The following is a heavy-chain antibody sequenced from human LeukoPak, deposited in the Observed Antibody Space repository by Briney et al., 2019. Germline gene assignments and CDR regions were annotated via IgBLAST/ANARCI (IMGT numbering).Heavy chain of an antibody. CDR2: IIPIFGTA. D-gene: IGHD6-13*01. Sequence: GASVKVSCKASGGTFSSYAISWVRQAPGQGLEWMGGIIPIFGTANYAQKFQGRVTITADESTSTAYMELSSLRSEDTAVYYCARAERDLAAAGPFDYWGQGTLVTVSS. CDR3: ARAERDLAAAGPFDY. J-gene: IGHJ4*02. V-gene: IGHV1-69*13. CDR1: GGTFSSYA.